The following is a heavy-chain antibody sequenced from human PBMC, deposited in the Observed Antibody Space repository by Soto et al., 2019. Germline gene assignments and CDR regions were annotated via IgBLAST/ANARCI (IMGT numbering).Heavy chain of an antibody. CDR1: GYTVTSYY. CDR3: ARGDSIYSSSWYSRYDY. Sequence: QVQLVQSGAEVKKPGASVKVSCKASGYTVTSYYMHWVRQAPGQGLEWMGIINPSGGRTSYAQKFQGRVTMTRDTSTSTVYMELSSLRSEDTAVYYCARGDSIYSSSWYSRYDYWGQGTLVTVSS. J-gene: IGHJ4*02. D-gene: IGHD6-13*01. CDR2: INPSGGRT. V-gene: IGHV1-46*01.